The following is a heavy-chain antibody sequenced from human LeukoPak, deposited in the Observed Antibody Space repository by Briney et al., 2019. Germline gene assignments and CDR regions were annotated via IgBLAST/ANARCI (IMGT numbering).Heavy chain of an antibody. CDR1: GYTFTSYY. D-gene: IGHD3-22*01. CDR3: ARESSRSNYDSSGYTPHGY. Sequence: ASVTVSCKASGYTFTSYYMHWVRQAPGQGLEWMGIINPSGGSTSYAQKFQGRVTMTRDMSTSTVYMELSSLRSEDTAVYYCARESSRSNYDSSGYTPHGYWGQGTLVTVSS. J-gene: IGHJ4*02. V-gene: IGHV1-46*01. CDR2: INPSGGST.